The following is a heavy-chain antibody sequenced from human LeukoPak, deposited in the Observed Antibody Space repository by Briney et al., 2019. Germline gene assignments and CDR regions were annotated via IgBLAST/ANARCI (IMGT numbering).Heavy chain of an antibody. CDR2: IYYSGST. V-gene: IGHV4-59*01. Sequence: SETLSLTCTVSGGSISSYYWSWIRQPPGKGLEWIGYIYYSGSTNYNPSLKSRVTISVDTSKNQFSLKLSTVTAADTAVYYCARQRVSYYYYYGMDVWGQGTTVTVSS. CDR3: ARQRVSYYYYYGMDV. J-gene: IGHJ6*02. CDR1: GGSISSYY. D-gene: IGHD6-25*01.